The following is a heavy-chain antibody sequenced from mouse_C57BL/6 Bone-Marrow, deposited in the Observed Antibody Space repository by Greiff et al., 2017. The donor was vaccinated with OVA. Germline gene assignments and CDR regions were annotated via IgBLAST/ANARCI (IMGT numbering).Heavy chain of an antibody. CDR2: INPSSGYT. CDR1: GYTFTSYW. J-gene: IGHJ2*01. CDR3: GSWKRSRSPFDY. V-gene: IGHV1-7*01. Sequence: VQLQQSGAELAKPGASVKLSCTASGYTFTSYWMHWVKQRPGQGLEWIGYINPSSGYTKYNQKFKDKATLTADKSSSTAYMQLSSLTYEDSAVYYCGSWKRSRSPFDYWGQGTTLTVSA.